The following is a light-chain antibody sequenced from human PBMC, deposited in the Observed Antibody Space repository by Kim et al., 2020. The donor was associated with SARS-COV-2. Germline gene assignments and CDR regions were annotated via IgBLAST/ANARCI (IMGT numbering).Light chain of an antibody. CDR3: QHRQTGPLT. CDR2: DAS. V-gene: IGKV3-11*01. Sequence: EIVLTQSPATLSLSPGERATLSCRASQYIDNWLAWYQQKPGQVPRLLIYDASNRATGIPARFSGSGSGTDFTLTISSLEPEDFAVYYCQHRQTGPLTFGQGTKLEI. J-gene: IGKJ2*01. CDR1: QYIDNW.